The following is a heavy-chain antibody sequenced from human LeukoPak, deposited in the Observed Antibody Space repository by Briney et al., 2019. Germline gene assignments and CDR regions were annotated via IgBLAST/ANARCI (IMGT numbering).Heavy chain of an antibody. J-gene: IGHJ5*02. V-gene: IGHV3-21*01. D-gene: IGHD2-2*01. CDR1: GFTFSSYS. CDR2: ISSSSYI. CDR3: AILGGDCSSTSCWGSWFDP. Sequence: PGGSLRLSCAASGFTFSSYSMNWVRQAPGKGLEWVSSISSSSYIYYADSVKGRFTISRDNAKNSLYLQMNSLRAEDTAVYYCAILGGDCSSTSCWGSWFDPWGQGTLVTVSS.